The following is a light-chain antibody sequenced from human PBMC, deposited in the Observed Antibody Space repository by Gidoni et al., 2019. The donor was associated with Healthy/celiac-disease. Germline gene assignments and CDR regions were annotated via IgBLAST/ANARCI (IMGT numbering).Light chain of an antibody. J-gene: IGKJ1*01. CDR2: DAS. V-gene: IGKV3D-20*01. Sequence: EIELTQSPATLSLSPGERATISCGASQSVSSSYLAWYQQKPGLAPRLLIYDASSRATGIPDRFSGSGSGTDFTLTISRLEPEDFAVYYCQQYGSSPPGFGQGTKVEIK. CDR3: QQYGSSPPG. CDR1: QSVSSSY.